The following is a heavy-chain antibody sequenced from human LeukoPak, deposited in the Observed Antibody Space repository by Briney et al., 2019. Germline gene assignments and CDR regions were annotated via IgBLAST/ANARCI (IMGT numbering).Heavy chain of an antibody. V-gene: IGHV1-2*02. CDR3: ARDRALLWFGEYD. D-gene: IGHD3-10*01. CDR1: GYTFTGYY. CDR2: INPNSGGT. Sequence: ASVKVSCKASGYTFTGYYMHWVRQAPGQGLEWMGWINPNSGGTNYAQKFQGRVTMTRDTSISTAYMELSRLRSDDTAVYYCARDRALLWFGEYDWGQGTLVTVSS. J-gene: IGHJ4*02.